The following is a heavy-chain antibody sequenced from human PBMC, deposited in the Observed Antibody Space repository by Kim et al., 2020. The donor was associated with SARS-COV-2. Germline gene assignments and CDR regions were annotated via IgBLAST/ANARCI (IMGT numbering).Heavy chain of an antibody. CDR3: ARGWESGYSYGYTFDY. CDR1: GGSISSYY. J-gene: IGHJ4*02. D-gene: IGHD5-18*01. CDR2: IYYSGST. V-gene: IGHV4-59*01. Sequence: SETLSLTCTVSGGSISSYYWSWIRPPPGKGLEWIGYIYYSGSTNYNPSLKSRVTISVDTSKNQFSLKLSSVTAAATAVYYCARGWESGYSYGYTFDYWGPRTLVTVFS.